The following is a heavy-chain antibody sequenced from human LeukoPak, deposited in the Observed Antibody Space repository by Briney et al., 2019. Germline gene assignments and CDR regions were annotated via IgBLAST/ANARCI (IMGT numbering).Heavy chain of an antibody. J-gene: IGHJ4*02. V-gene: IGHV1-18*01. CDR2: ISAHNGNT. D-gene: IGHD6-13*01. Sequence: ASVKVSCKASGYTFTSYDITWVRQAPGQGLEWMGWISAHNGNTNYAQKVQGRVTMTTDSSMSTAYMELRSLRSDDTAVYYCARDRGDSSTWYGLYWGQGTLVTVSS. CDR1: GYTFTSYD. CDR3: ARDRGDSSTWYGLY.